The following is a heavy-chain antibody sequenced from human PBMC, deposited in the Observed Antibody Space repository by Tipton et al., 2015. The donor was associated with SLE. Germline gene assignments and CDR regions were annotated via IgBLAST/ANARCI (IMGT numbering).Heavy chain of an antibody. CDR3: ARDAPIVVVVAASFDY. J-gene: IGHJ4*02. CDR2: ISSSGSTI. D-gene: IGHD2-15*01. Sequence: SLRLSCAASGFTFSSYAMSWIRQAPGKGLEWVSYISSSGSTIYYADSVKGRFTISRDNAKNSLYLQMNSLRAEDTAVYYCARDAPIVVVVAASFDYWGQGTLVTVSS. CDR1: GFTFSSYA. V-gene: IGHV3-11*04.